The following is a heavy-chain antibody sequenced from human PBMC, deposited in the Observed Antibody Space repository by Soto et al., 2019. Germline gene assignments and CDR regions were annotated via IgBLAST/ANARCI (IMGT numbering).Heavy chain of an antibody. Sequence: VVSLILSCSSSVFTFINSLISLFLQAPGKGLEWVGLIKSKNDGGTTYYAAPLKGIFTISIYDSKNTLFLQMNSLKTEDTAVYYCNKDDPINKNWGQGTLVTVSS. J-gene: IGHJ4*02. CDR1: VFTFINSL. CDR3: NKDDPINKN. V-gene: IGHV3-15*01. CDR2: IKSKNDGGTT.